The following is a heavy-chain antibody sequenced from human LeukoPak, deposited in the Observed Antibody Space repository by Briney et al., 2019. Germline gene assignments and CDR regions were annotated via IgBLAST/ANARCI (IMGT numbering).Heavy chain of an antibody. J-gene: IGHJ1*01. CDR1: GFTFSSYA. CDR3: AKGAYSSSWYISEYFQH. Sequence: GGSLRLSCAASGFTFSSYAMSWVRQAPGKGLGWVSAISGSGGSTYYADSVKGRFTISRDNSKNTLYLQMNSLRAEDTAVYYCAKGAYSSSWYISEYFQHWGQGTLVTVSS. V-gene: IGHV3-23*01. D-gene: IGHD6-13*01. CDR2: ISGSGGST.